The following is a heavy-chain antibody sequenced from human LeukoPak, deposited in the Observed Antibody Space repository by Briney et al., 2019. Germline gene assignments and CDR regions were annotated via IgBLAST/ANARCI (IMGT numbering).Heavy chain of an antibody. J-gene: IGHJ4*02. CDR3: AKPLSGVSSDYFDY. CDR2: ITTTSSYI. Sequence: GGPLRLSCAASGFSFSSKSMNWVRQAPGKGLEWVSSITTTSSYIYYADSVKGRFTISRDNSKKTLYLQMNSLRAEDTAVYYCAKPLSGVSSDYFDYWGQGTLVTVSS. CDR1: GFSFSSKS. D-gene: IGHD7-27*01. V-gene: IGHV3-21*01.